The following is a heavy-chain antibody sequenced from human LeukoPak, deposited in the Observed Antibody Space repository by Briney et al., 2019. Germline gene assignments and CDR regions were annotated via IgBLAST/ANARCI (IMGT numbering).Heavy chain of an antibody. D-gene: IGHD3-22*01. Sequence: GGSLRLSCAASGFTFSTYSMNWVRQGPGKGLEWVSSISSSFSYIYPADSVKGRFTISRDNAKNSLYLQMNSLRAEDTAVYYCASNHYYDSSGYYREHYYFDYWGQGTLVTVSS. J-gene: IGHJ4*02. CDR1: GFTFSTYS. CDR2: ISSSFSYI. V-gene: IGHV3-21*01. CDR3: ASNHYYDSSGYYREHYYFDY.